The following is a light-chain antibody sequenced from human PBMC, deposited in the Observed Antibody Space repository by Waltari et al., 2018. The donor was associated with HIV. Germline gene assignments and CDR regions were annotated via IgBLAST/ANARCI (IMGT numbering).Light chain of an antibody. CDR3: ATWDGGLNAYV. CDR2: SNT. V-gene: IGLV1-44*01. CDR1: TSHIGSNT. Sequence: QSVLTQTPSASGAPGQRVTMSCSGGTSHIGSNTVHWFQHFPGSAPNLLIYSNTYRPSGVPDRCSGSRSGASASLVISGLRSEDEADYYCATWDGGLNAYVFGTGTRVSV. J-gene: IGLJ1*01.